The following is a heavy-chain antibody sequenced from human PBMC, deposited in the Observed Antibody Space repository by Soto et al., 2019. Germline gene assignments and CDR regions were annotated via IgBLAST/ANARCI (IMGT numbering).Heavy chain of an antibody. J-gene: IGHJ3*02. V-gene: IGHV4-31*03. D-gene: IGHD2-15*01. CDR2: IYYSGST. CDR3: ARGGIVVVVAARDAFDI. Sequence: SETLSLTCTVSGGSISSGGYYWSWIRQHPGKGLEWIGYIYYSGSTYYNPSLKSRVTISVDTSKNQFSLKLSSVTAADTAVYYCARGGIVVVVAARDAFDIWGQGTMVT. CDR1: GGSISSGGYY.